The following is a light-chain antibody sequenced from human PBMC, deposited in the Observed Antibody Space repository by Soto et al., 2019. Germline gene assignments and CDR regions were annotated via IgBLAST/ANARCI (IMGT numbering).Light chain of an antibody. V-gene: IGKV1-16*02. CDR1: RGISNS. CDR2: GAS. J-gene: IGKJ4*01. Sequence: DIQMTQSPSSLSASVGDRVTITCRASRGISNSLAWFQQKPGKPPKSLIYGASSLQSGVPSKFSGSGSGTDFTLTISSLQPEDFATYYCQQYNNHPLTFGGGTKVEIK. CDR3: QQYNNHPLT.